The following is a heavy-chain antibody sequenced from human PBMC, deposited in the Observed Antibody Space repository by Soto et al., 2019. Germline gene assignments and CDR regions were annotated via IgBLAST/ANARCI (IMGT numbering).Heavy chain of an antibody. D-gene: IGHD6-19*01. CDR3: ASYSSGWDANYYYGMDV. CDR2: IYPGDSNI. CDR1: GYSFTNYW. V-gene: IGHV5-51*01. J-gene: IGHJ6*02. Sequence: PGESLKISCKGSGYSFTNYWIAWVRQVPGKGLEWMGIIYPGDSNIIYSPSLQGQVTISADKSISTAYLQWSSLKASDTAMYYCASYSSGWDANYYYGMDVWGQGTTVTVSS.